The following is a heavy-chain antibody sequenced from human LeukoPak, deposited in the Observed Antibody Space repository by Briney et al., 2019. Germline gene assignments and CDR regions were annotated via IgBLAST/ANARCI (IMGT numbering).Heavy chain of an antibody. D-gene: IGHD6-19*01. Sequence: GGSLILSCAASGFTFSSYAMNWVRQAPGKGLEWVSGISGSGGSTYYADSVKGRFTISKDNYKNTLYLQMNSLGAEDTAIYYCAKDWAVAGTNYFDYWGQGTLVTVSS. CDR2: ISGSGGST. J-gene: IGHJ4*02. CDR1: GFTFSSYA. V-gene: IGHV3-23*01. CDR3: AKDWAVAGTNYFDY.